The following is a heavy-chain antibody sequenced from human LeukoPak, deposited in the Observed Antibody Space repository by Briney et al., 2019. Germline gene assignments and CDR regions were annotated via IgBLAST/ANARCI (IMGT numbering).Heavy chain of an antibody. Sequence: GESLKISCEGSGYSFTSCWIGWVRQMPGKGLDWMGIIYPGDSNTRYSPSFQGHVTISADKTISTAYLQWSSLKASDTAMYYCARHSIYSDSSSAFDIWGQGTMVTVSS. V-gene: IGHV5-51*01. CDR3: ARHSIYSDSSSAFDI. CDR1: GYSFTSCW. J-gene: IGHJ3*02. D-gene: IGHD6-6*01. CDR2: IYPGDSNT.